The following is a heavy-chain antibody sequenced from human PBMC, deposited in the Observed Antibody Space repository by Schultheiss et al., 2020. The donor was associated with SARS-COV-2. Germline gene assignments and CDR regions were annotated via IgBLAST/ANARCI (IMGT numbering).Heavy chain of an antibody. Sequence: GGSLRLSCAASGFTFSTYAMSWVRQAPGKGLEWVAFIRYDGSNKYYADSVKGRFTISRDNSKNTLYLQMNSLRADDTAVYYCARDYSSSAGIDYWGQGTLVTVSS. CDR3: ARDYSSSAGIDY. D-gene: IGHD6-6*01. CDR1: GFTFSTYA. CDR2: IRYDGSNK. J-gene: IGHJ4*02. V-gene: IGHV3-30*02.